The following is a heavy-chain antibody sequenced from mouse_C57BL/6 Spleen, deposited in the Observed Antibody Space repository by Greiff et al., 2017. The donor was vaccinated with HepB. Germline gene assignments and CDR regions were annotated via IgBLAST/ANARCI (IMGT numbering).Heavy chain of an antibody. Sequence: QVQLQQPGAELVKPGASVKLSCKASGYTFTSYWMQWVKQRPGQGLEWIGEIDPSDSYTNYNQKFKGKATLTVDTSSSTAYMQLSSLTSEDSAVYYCASLYYSDYVFAYWGQGTLVTVSA. V-gene: IGHV1-50*01. CDR1: GYTFTSYW. CDR3: ASLYYSDYVFAY. CDR2: IDPSDSYT. J-gene: IGHJ3*01. D-gene: IGHD2-13*01.